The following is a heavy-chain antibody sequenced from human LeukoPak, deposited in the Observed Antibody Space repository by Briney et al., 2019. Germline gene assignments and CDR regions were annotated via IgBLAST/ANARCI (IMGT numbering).Heavy chain of an antibody. Sequence: PSQTPSLTCNVSGGSISGSGYFWGWIRQHPGKGLEWIGYIYYSGSTYYSPSLKSRLILSVDTSKNQFSLKLTSVTAADTAVYYCARAIYGLGSPNGYYLDYWGQGTLVTVSS. V-gene: IGHV4-31*03. CDR1: GGSISGSGYF. J-gene: IGHJ4*02. CDR2: IYYSGST. D-gene: IGHD3-10*01. CDR3: ARAIYGLGSPNGYYLDY.